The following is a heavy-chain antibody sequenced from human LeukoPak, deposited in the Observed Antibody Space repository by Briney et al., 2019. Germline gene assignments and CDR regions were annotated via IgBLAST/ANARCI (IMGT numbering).Heavy chain of an antibody. CDR2: IRYDGSNK. D-gene: IGHD1-26*01. J-gene: IGHJ4*02. CDR3: AKDSEGRELLFDY. CDR1: GFTFSSYA. Sequence: SGGSLRLSCAASGFTFSSYAMSWVRQAPGKGLEWVAFIRYDGSNKYYADSVKGRFTISRDNSKNTLYLQMNSLRAEDTAVYYCAKDSEGRELLFDYWGQGTLVTVSS. V-gene: IGHV3-30*02.